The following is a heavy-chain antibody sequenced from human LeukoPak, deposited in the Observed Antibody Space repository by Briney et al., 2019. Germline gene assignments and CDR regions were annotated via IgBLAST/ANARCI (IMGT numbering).Heavy chain of an antibody. Sequence: PGGSLRLSCAASGFTVSSNYMSWVRQAPGKGLEWVSVIYRSGSTYYADSVKGRFTISRDNSNNTLYLQMNSLRAEDTAVYYCARSLGFCSSSNCQEYLQHWDQGTPVTVSS. D-gene: IGHD2-2*01. V-gene: IGHV3-53*01. J-gene: IGHJ1*01. CDR2: IYRSGST. CDR1: GFTVSSNY. CDR3: ARSLGFCSSSNCQEYLQH.